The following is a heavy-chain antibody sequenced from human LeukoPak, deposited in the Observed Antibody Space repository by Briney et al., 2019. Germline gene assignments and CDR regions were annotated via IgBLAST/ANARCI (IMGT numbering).Heavy chain of an antibody. J-gene: IGHJ5*02. CDR1: GYTFTSYG. Sequence: ASVKVSCEASGYTFTSYGISWVRQAPGQGLEWMGWISAYNGNTNYAQKLQGRVTMTTDTSTSTAYMELRNLRSDDTAVYYCARSDGPTLAYCGGDCEHWVWFDPWGQGTLVTVSS. CDR2: ISAYNGNT. D-gene: IGHD2-21*02. V-gene: IGHV1-18*01. CDR3: ARSDGPTLAYCGGDCEHWVWFDP.